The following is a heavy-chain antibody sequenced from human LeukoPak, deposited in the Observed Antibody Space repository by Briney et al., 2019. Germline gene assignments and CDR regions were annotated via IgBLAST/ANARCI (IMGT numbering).Heavy chain of an antibody. CDR3: ARLYCGVGICYSYYMDV. V-gene: IGHV3-7*01. CDR1: GFTFSDYW. J-gene: IGHJ6*03. D-gene: IGHD2-21*01. Sequence: GGSLRLSCTASGFTFSDYWMIWVPQVLGKGLQWVADIKQDGSDRFYVDSVKGRFTISRDNAKNSVYLQMNSLRAEDTAVYYCARLYCGVGICYSYYMDVWGKGTTVTVSS. CDR2: IKQDGSDR.